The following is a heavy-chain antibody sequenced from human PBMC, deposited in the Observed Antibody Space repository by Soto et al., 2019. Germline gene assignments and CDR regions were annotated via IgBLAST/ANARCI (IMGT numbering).Heavy chain of an antibody. J-gene: IGHJ4*02. CDR1: GFTVSSNY. Sequence: EVQLVVTGGGLIQPGGSLRLSCAASGFTVSSNYMSWVRQAPGKGLEWVSVIYSGGSTYYADSVKGRFTISRDNSKNTLYLQMNSLRAEDTAVYYCARARGYSYGYFYYFDYWGQGTLVTVSS. CDR2: IYSGGST. CDR3: ARARGYSYGYFYYFDY. V-gene: IGHV3-53*02. D-gene: IGHD5-18*01.